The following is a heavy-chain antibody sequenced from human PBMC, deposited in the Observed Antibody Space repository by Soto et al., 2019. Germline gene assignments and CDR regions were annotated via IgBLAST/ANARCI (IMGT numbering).Heavy chain of an antibody. CDR3: ARDLGDCSGGSCYSRDY. J-gene: IGHJ4*02. CDR2: INPSGGST. V-gene: IGHV1-46*01. Sequence: QVQLVQSGAEVKKPGASVKVSCKASGYTFTSYYMHWVRQAPGQGLEWMGIINPSGGSTSYAQKFQGRVTMTRDTSTSTVYMELGSLISEDTAVYYCARDLGDCSGGSCYSRDYWGQGTLVTVSS. D-gene: IGHD2-15*01. CDR1: GYTFTSYY.